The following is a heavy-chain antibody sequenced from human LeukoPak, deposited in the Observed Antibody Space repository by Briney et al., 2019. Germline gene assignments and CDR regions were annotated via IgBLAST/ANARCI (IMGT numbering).Heavy chain of an antibody. Sequence: SGNSFISFAISWVRQAPGQGLEWMGWISAYYGTTNYAQKFKGRVTMTTDTSTSTAYMELSSLRSEDTAVYYCARDPNFGFADTKDAFDIWGQGTMVTVSS. CDR2: ISAYYGTT. CDR1: GNSFISFA. J-gene: IGHJ3*02. V-gene: IGHV1-18*01. D-gene: IGHD3-10*01. CDR3: ARDPNFGFADTKDAFDI.